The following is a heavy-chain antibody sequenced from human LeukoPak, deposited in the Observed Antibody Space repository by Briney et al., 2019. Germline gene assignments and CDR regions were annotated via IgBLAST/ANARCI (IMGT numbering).Heavy chain of an antibody. CDR3: AAYYYDTSGRNTNWFDP. CDR2: IYYTGST. D-gene: IGHD3-22*01. CDR1: GGSISSSRYY. Sequence: SETLSLTCTISGGSISSSRYYWGWIRQPPGKGLEWIGSIYYTGSTNYNPSLKSRVTISVDTSKNQFSLKVTSVTAADTAVYYCAAYYYDTSGRNTNWFDPWGQGTLVTVSS. J-gene: IGHJ5*02. V-gene: IGHV4-39*07.